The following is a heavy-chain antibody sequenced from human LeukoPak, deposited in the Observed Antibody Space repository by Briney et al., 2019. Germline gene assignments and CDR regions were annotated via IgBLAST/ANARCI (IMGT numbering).Heavy chain of an antibody. Sequence: SETLSLTCTVSGGSISSYYWSWIRQPAGKGLEWIGRIYTSGSTNYNPSLKSRVTISVDTSKNQFSLNLSSVTAADTAVYYCARDRLSIANMDVWGKGTTVTVSS. V-gene: IGHV4-4*07. D-gene: IGHD6-6*01. CDR2: IYTSGST. CDR1: GGSISSYY. J-gene: IGHJ6*03. CDR3: ARDRLSIANMDV.